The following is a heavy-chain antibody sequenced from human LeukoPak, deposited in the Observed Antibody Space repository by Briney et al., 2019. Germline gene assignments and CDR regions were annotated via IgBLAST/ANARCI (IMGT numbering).Heavy chain of an antibody. CDR1: GYTFTGYY. V-gene: IGHV1-2*02. CDR3: ARDRYCSSTSCYKADAFDI. J-gene: IGHJ3*02. Sequence: GASVKVSCKASGYTFTGYYMHWVRQAPGQGLEWMGWINPNSGGTNYAQKFQGRVTMTRDTSISTAYMELSRLRSDDTAVYYCARDRYCSSTSCYKADAFDIWGQGTMVTVSS. D-gene: IGHD2-2*02. CDR2: INPNSGGT.